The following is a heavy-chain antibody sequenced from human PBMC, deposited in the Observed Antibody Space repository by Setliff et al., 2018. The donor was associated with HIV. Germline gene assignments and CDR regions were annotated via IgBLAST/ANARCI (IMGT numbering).Heavy chain of an antibody. D-gene: IGHD5-12*01. Sequence: PGGSLRLSCAASGFTFSSYWMHWVRQAPGKGLVWVSRINSDGSSTSYADSVKGRFTISRDNAKNSLYLQMNSLRAEDTALYYCAKDIRHSGYDHFDYWGQGTLVTVSS. V-gene: IGHV3-74*01. CDR3: AKDIRHSGYDHFDY. J-gene: IGHJ4*02. CDR2: INSDGSST. CDR1: GFTFSSYW.